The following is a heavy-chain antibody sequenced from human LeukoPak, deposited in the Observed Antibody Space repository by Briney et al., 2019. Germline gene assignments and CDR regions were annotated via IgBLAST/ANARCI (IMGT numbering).Heavy chain of an antibody. CDR1: GFTFSSYG. Sequence: GGSLRLSCAASGFTFSSYGMHWVRQAPGKGLEWVAVIWYDGTNTYYADSVKGRFTISRDNSKNTLYQQMNSPRAEDTAVYYCARDFCSGGSCYRDAFDIWGQGTIVTVSS. CDR2: IWYDGTNT. CDR3: ARDFCSGGSCYRDAFDI. J-gene: IGHJ3*02. V-gene: IGHV3-33*01. D-gene: IGHD2-15*01.